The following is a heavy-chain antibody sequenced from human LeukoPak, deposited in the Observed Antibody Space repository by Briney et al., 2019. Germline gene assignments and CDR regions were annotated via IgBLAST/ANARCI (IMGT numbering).Heavy chain of an antibody. CDR2: IYYSGST. D-gene: IGHD1-14*01. V-gene: IGHV4-59*01. CDR3: ARDFSGFDY. J-gene: IGHJ4*02. Sequence: GSLRLSCAASGFTFSNAWMSWVRQAPGRGLEWIGYIYYSGSTNYNPSLKSRVTISVDTSKNQFSLKLSSVTAADTAVYYCARDFSGFDYWGQGTLVTVSS. CDR1: GFTFSNAW.